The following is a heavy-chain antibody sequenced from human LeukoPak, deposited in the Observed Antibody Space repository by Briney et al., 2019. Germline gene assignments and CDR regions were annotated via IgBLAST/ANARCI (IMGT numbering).Heavy chain of an antibody. V-gene: IGHV3-7*01. J-gene: IGHJ4*01. CDR2: INHDGSEK. Sequence: GGSLRLSCAASGLTFGSYWMSWVRQAPGKGLEWVANINHDGSEKYYVDSVKGRFIISRDNGKNSLFLQLNSLRAEDTAVYYCARSSGRAGRAADNPVDYWGHGTLVTVSS. CDR1: GLTFGSYW. CDR3: ARSSGRAGRAADNPVDY. D-gene: IGHD6-13*01.